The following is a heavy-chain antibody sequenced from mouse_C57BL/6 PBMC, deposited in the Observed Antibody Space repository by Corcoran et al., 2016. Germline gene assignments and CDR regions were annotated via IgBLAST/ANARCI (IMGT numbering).Heavy chain of an antibody. V-gene: IGHV9-3*01. J-gene: IGHJ3*01. CDR3: ARHYYGSSLAY. D-gene: IGHD1-1*01. CDR1: GYSFTTYG. CDR2: INTYSGVP. Sequence: QIQLVQSGPELKKPGETVKISCKASGYSFTTYGMSWVKQAPGKGLKWMGWINTYSGVPTFADDFKGRFAFSLETSASTAYLQINNLKNEDTATYVWARHYYGSSLAYWGQGTLVTVST.